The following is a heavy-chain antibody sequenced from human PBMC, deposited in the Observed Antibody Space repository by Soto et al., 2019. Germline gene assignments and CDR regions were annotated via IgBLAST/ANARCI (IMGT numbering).Heavy chain of an antibody. J-gene: IGHJ4*02. D-gene: IGHD6-6*01. Sequence: ESGGGVVQPGRSLRLSCAASGFTFSSYGMHWVRQAPGKGLEWVAVIWYDGSNKYYADSVKGRFTISRDNSKNTLYLQMNSLRAEDTAVYYCARDQKYSSSSGGFDYWGQGTLVTVSS. V-gene: IGHV3-33*01. CDR3: ARDQKYSSSSGGFDY. CDR1: GFTFSSYG. CDR2: IWYDGSNK.